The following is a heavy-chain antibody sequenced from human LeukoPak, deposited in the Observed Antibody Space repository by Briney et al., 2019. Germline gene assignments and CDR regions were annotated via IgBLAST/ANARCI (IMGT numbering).Heavy chain of an antibody. CDR2: IYHSGST. Sequence: PSETLSVTCTVSGHSISGDYYWGWIRQPPGKGLEWIGSIYHSGSTYYNPSLKSRVTISVDTSKNQFSLKVNSVTAADTAVYYCARGARGYNDDWGQGTLVTVSS. CDR1: GHSISGDYY. D-gene: IGHD5-18*01. J-gene: IGHJ4*02. V-gene: IGHV4-38-2*02. CDR3: ARGARGYNDD.